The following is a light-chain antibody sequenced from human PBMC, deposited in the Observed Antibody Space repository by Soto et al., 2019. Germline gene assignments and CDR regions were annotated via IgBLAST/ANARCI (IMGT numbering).Light chain of an antibody. CDR1: QGIAPY. CDR3: QKYISAPLT. V-gene: IGKV1-27*01. CDR2: ATS. J-gene: IGKJ4*01. Sequence: DVQMTQSTSSLSAFVGDRVTITCRASQGIAPYLAWFQQKPGKVPKLLIYATSTLQSGVPSRFSGSGSGTDFTLTINSLQPEDVGTYYCQKYISAPLTFGGGTKVEIK.